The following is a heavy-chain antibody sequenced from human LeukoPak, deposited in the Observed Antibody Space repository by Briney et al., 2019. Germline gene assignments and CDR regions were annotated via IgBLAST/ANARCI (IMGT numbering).Heavy chain of an antibody. Sequence: SETLSLTCTVSGGSISSYYWSWIRQPPGKGLEWIGYIYYSGSTNYNPSPKSRVTISVDTSKNQFSLKLSSVTAADTAVYYCARLATDYDFWSGYYTGQTTHYYYYMDVWGKGTTVTVSS. V-gene: IGHV4-59*08. CDR1: GGSISSYY. D-gene: IGHD3-3*01. CDR2: IYYSGST. CDR3: ARLATDYDFWSGYYTGQTTHYYYYMDV. J-gene: IGHJ6*03.